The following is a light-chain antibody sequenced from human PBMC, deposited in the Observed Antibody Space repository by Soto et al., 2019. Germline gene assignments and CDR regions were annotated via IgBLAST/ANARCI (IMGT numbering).Light chain of an antibody. V-gene: IGKV3-20*01. CDR2: GAS. Sequence: EIVLTQSPGTLSLSPGARAPLSCRASQSVSSSYLAWYQQKPGQAPRLLIYGASSRATGIPDRFSGSGSGTDFTLTISRLEPEDFAVYYCQQYGSSSLSITFGRGTRLEIK. J-gene: IGKJ5*01. CDR1: QSVSSSY. CDR3: QQYGSSSLSIT.